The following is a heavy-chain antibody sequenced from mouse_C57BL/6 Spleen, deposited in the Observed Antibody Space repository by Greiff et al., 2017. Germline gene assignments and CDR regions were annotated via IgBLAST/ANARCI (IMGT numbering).Heavy chain of an antibody. J-gene: IGHJ4*01. CDR1: GYSITSGYD. V-gene: IGHV3-1*01. D-gene: IGHD2-2*01. CDR3: ARDGYYYAMDY. Sequence: EVKLVESGPGMVKPSQSLSLTCTVTGYSITSGYDWHWIRHFPGNKLEWMGYISYSGSTNYNPSLKSRISITHDTSKNHFFLKLNSVTTEDTATYYCARDGYYYAMDYWGQGTSVTVSS. CDR2: ISYSGST.